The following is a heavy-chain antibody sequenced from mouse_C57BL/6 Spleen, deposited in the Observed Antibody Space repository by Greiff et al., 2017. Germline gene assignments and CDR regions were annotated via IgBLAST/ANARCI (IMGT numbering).Heavy chain of an antibody. J-gene: IGHJ3*01. CDR3: AREIRITSVVAPFAY. CDR2: IHPNSGST. V-gene: IGHV1-64*01. CDR1: GYTFTSYW. D-gene: IGHD1-1*01. Sequence: QVQLQQPGAELVKPGASVKLSCKASGYTFTSYWMHWVKQRPGQGLEWIGMIHPNSGSTNYNEKFKSKATLTVDKSSSTAYMQLSSLTSEDSAVYYCAREIRITSVVAPFAYWGQGTLVTVSA.